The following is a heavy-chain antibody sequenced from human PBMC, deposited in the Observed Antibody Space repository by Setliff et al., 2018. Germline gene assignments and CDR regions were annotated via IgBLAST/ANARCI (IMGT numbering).Heavy chain of an antibody. J-gene: IGHJ6*02. D-gene: IGHD6-13*01. CDR3: ARSFSPAAGTGRFYYYYGMDV. V-gene: IGHV1-2*04. Sequence: ASVKVSCKASGYTFTGYYMHWVRQAPGQELEWMGWINPNSGGTNYAQKFQGWVTMTRDTSISTAYMELSRLRSDDTAVYYCARSFSPAAGTGRFYYYYGMDVWGQGTTVTVSS. CDR1: GYTFTGYY. CDR2: INPNSGGT.